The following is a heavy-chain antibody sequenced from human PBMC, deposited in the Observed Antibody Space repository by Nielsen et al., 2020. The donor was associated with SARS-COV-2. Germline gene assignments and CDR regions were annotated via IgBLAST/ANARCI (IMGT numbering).Heavy chain of an antibody. V-gene: IGHV3-9*01. J-gene: IGHJ4*02. CDR1: GFTFDDYA. Sequence: GRSLRLSCAASGFTFDDYAMHWVRQAPGKGLEWVSGISWNSGSIGYADSVKGRFTISRDNAKNSLYLQMNSLRAEDTALYYCAKDMWGIAAAGTNFDYWGQGTLVTVSS. D-gene: IGHD6-13*01. CDR2: ISWNSGSI. CDR3: AKDMWGIAAAGTNFDY.